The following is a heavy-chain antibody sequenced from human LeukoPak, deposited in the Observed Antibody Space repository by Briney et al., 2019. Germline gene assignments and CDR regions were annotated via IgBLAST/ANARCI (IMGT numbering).Heavy chain of an antibody. CDR2: ISAYNGNT. Sequence: GASVKVSCKASGYTFTSYGISWVRQAPGQGLEWMGWISAYNGNTNYAQKLQGRVTMTTDTSTSTAYMELRSLRSDDTAVYYCARDWVSCSGSSCYSYYYYYGMDVWGQGTTVTVSS. V-gene: IGHV1-18*01. J-gene: IGHJ6*02. CDR1: GYTFTSYG. D-gene: IGHD2-15*01. CDR3: ARDWVSCSGSSCYSYYYYYGMDV.